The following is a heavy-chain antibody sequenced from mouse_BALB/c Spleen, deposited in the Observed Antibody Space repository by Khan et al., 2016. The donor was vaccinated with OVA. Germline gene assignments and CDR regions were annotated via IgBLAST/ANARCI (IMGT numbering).Heavy chain of an antibody. V-gene: IGHV1-34*01. CDR2: IDPFNGGN. CDR3: ARGTFDY. CDR1: GYSFTTYY. D-gene: IGHD3-3*01. Sequence: VQLKRSGPELMKPGASVKISCKASGYSFTTYYMHWVKQSHGKSLEWIGYIDPFNGGNDYNQKFKGKATLTVDKSSSTAYMHLSSLTSADSAVYYCARGTFDYWGQGTLVTVSA. J-gene: IGHJ3*01.